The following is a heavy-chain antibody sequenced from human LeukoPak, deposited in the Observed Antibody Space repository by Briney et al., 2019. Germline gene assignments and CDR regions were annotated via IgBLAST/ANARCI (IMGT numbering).Heavy chain of an antibody. D-gene: IGHD6-6*01. Sequence: GGSLRLSCAASGFTFSSYAMSWVRQAPGKGLEWVSAISGSGDNTYYADSVKGRFTISRDHSKNTLYLQMNSLRAEDTAVYYCAKEGSSFSVLGYWGQGTLVTVSS. V-gene: IGHV3-23*01. J-gene: IGHJ4*02. CDR1: GFTFSSYA. CDR3: AKEGSSFSVLGY. CDR2: ISGSGDNT.